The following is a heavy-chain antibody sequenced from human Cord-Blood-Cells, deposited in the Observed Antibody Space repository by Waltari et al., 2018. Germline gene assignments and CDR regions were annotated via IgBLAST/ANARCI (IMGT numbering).Heavy chain of an antibody. CDR3: ASRLIYGDYVGPDY. CDR1: GGCISTSSYY. V-gene: IGHV4-39*01. Sequence: QLQLQESGPGLVKPSDTLSLTCTVSGGCISTSSYYWGWIRQPPGKGLEWLGSIYYSGSTYYNPALKSRVTISVDTSKNQFSLKLSSVTAADTAVYYCASRLIYGDYVGPDYWGQGTLVTVSS. J-gene: IGHJ4*02. CDR2: IYYSGST. D-gene: IGHD4-17*01.